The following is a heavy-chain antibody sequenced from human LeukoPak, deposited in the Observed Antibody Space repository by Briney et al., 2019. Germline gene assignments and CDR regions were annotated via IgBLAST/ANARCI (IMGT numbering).Heavy chain of an antibody. V-gene: IGHV1-8*01. Sequence: ASVKVSCKASGYTFTSYDINWVRQATGQGLEWMGWMNPNSGNTGYAQKFQGRVTMTRNISISTAYMELSSLRSEDTAVYYCARGSRYGSGSYCGYWGQGTLVTVSS. CDR2: MNPNSGNT. D-gene: IGHD3-10*01. CDR3: ARGSRYGSGSYCGY. J-gene: IGHJ4*02. CDR1: GYTFTSYD.